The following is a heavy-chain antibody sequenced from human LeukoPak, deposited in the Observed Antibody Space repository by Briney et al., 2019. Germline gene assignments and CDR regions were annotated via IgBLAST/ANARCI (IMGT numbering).Heavy chain of an antibody. J-gene: IGHJ6*02. CDR1: GYTFTGHY. CDR2: IIPIFGTA. D-gene: IGHD2-15*01. V-gene: IGHV1-69*13. CDR3: ARRGGSCYYVGCYYGMDV. Sequence: ASVKVSCKAAGYTFTGHYINWVRQAPGQGLEWMGGIIPIFGTANYAQKFQGRVTITADESTSTAYMELSSLRSEDTAVYYCARRGGSCYYVGCYYGMDVWGQGTTVTVSS.